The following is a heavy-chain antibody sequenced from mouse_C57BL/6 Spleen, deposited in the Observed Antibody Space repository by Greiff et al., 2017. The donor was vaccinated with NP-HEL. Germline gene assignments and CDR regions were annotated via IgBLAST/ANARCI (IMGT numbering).Heavy chain of an antibody. CDR1: GYTFTDYY. Sequence: QVQLQQSGAELVRPGASVKLSCKASGYTFTDYYINWVKQRPGQGLEWIARIYPGSGNTYYNEKFKGKATLTAEKSSSTAYMQLSSLTSEDSAVYFCARWHDGYPFAYWGQGTLVTVSA. V-gene: IGHV1-76*01. D-gene: IGHD2-3*01. J-gene: IGHJ3*01. CDR3: ARWHDGYPFAY. CDR2: IYPGSGNT.